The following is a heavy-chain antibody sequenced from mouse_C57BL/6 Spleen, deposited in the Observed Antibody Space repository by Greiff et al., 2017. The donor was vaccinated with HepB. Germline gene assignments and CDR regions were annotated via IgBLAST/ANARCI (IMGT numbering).Heavy chain of an antibody. CDR1: GYSITSGYY. V-gene: IGHV3-6*01. CDR3: ARASMMVTFDY. CDR2: ISYDGSN. Sequence: EVQLQESGPGLVKPSQSLSLTCSVTGYSITSGYYWNWIRQFPGNKLEWMGYISYDGSNNYNPSLKNRISITRDTSKNQFFLKLNSVTTEDTATYYCARASMMVTFDYWGQGTTLTVSS. J-gene: IGHJ2*01. D-gene: IGHD2-3*01.